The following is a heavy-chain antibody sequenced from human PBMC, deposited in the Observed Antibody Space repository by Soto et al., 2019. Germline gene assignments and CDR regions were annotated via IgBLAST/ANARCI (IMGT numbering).Heavy chain of an antibody. CDR3: ARDQGSSVGMDYGMDV. J-gene: IGHJ6*02. CDR1: GFTFSDHY. Sequence: GFLRLSCAASGFTFSDHYMDWVRQAPGEGLEWVGRTRNKANSYTTEYAASVKGRFTISRDDSKNSLYLQMNSLKTEDTAVYYCARDQGSSVGMDYGMDVWGQGTTVTVSS. V-gene: IGHV3-72*01. CDR2: TRNKANSYTT. D-gene: IGHD6-13*01.